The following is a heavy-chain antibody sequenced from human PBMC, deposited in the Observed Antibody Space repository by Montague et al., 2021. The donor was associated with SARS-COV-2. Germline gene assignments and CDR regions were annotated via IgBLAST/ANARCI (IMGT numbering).Heavy chain of an antibody. D-gene: IGHD6-13*01. Sequence: SETLSLTCAVYGGSFSGYYWSWIRQPPGKGLEWIGEINNSGRTNYNRSLKSRVPISVDTSKNQFSLKLSPVTAADTSVYYCASWAAAGTGFDYWGQGTLVTVSS. CDR2: INNSGRT. CDR3: ASWAAAGTGFDY. CDR1: GGSFSGYY. J-gene: IGHJ4*02. V-gene: IGHV4-34*01.